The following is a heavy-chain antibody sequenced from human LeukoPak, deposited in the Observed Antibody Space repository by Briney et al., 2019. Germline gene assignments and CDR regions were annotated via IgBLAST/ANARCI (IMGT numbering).Heavy chain of an antibody. CDR3: ARGRQEVSMIVVVMTAVSYYLDV. Sequence: LETLSLTCAVYGGSFNGYYWTWIRQAPGKGLEWIGEINPSGRISYNPSLKSRLTISVDASKNQFSLNLRSLTAADTAVYYCARGRQEVSMIVVVMTAVSYYLDVWGKGTTVTVS. J-gene: IGHJ6*03. D-gene: IGHD3-22*01. CDR1: GGSFNGYY. V-gene: IGHV4-34*01. CDR2: INPSGRI.